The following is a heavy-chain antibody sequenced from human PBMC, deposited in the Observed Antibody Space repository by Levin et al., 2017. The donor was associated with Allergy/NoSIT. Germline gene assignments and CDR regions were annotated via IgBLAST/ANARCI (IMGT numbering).Heavy chain of an antibody. J-gene: IGHJ4*02. V-gene: IGHV1-69*13. CDR1: GGTFSSYA. CDR3: ARSPTKYYYDSSGYWRPFDY. D-gene: IGHD3-22*01. CDR2: IIPIFGTA. Sequence: GASVKVSCKASGGTFSSYAISWVRQAPGQGLEWMGGIIPIFGTANYAQKFQGRVTITADESTSTAYMELSSLRSEDTAVYYCARSPTKYYYDSSGYWRPFDYWGQGTLVTVSS.